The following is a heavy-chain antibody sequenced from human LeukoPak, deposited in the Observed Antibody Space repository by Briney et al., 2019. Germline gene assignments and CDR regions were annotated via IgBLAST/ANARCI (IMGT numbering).Heavy chain of an antibody. D-gene: IGHD3-10*01. CDR2: ISSSSSYV. J-gene: IGHJ5*02. Sequence: QPGGSLRLSCAASGFTFSSFWMNWVRQAPGKGLEWVSSISSSSSYVYYADSVKGRFTISRDNAKNSLYLQMNSLRAEDTAVYYCARDRMVRGVTGRRNWFDPWGQGTLVTVSS. CDR3: ARDRMVRGVTGRRNWFDP. CDR1: GFTFSSFW. V-gene: IGHV3-21*01.